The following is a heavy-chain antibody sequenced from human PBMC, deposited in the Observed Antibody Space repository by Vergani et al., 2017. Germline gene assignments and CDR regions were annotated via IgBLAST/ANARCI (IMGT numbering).Heavy chain of an antibody. V-gene: IGHV4-61*02. J-gene: IGHJ4*02. CDR1: GESIRSGSHY. Sequence: QVKLQESGPGLLKPSQTLSLTCTVSGESIRSGSHYWSWIRQPAGKGPEWIGHIHTGGSTDLNPSFKSRVSISVDTSQSQFSLKLNSVTVADTAVYYCARSRPDCTSGSCPAIWGQGTLVTVSS. CDR3: ARSRPDCTSGSCPAI. D-gene: IGHD2-15*01. CDR2: IHTGGST.